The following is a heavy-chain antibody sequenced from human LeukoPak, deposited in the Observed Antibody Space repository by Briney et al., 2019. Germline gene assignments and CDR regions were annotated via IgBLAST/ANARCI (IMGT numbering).Heavy chain of an antibody. V-gene: IGHV5-51*01. J-gene: IGHJ2*01. CDR1: GHSFTNYW. Sequence: GESLKISCKGSGHSFTNYWIGWVRQMPGKGLEWVGIIYPGDSDTRYSPSFQGQVTISADKSISTAYLQWSSLKASDTAMYYCARQGPMVRGAVWYFDLWGRGTLVTVSS. CDR2: IYPGDSDT. D-gene: IGHD3-10*01. CDR3: ARQGPMVRGAVWYFDL.